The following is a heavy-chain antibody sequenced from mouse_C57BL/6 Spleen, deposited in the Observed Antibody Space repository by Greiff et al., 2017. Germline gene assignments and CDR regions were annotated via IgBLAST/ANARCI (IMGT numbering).Heavy chain of an antibody. CDR1: GYAFSSYW. J-gene: IGHJ4*01. V-gene: IGHV1-80*01. CDR2: IYPGDGDT. D-gene: IGHD1-1*01. CDR3: ARSGDLYYYAMGD. Sequence: VQLQQSGAELVKPGASVKISCKASGYAFSSYWMNWVKQRPGKGLEWIGQIYPGDGDTNYNGKFKGKATLTADKSSSTAYMQLSSLTSEDSAVYFCARSGDLYYYAMGDWGQGTSVTVSS.